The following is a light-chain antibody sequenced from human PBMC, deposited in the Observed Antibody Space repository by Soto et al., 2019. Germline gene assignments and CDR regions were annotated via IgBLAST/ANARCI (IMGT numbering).Light chain of an antibody. CDR1: QSISTY. V-gene: IGKV1-39*01. Sequence: DIQMTQSPSSLSASVGNRITITCRASQSISTYLNWYQKKPGKAPNLLIYDASRLQSGVPSRFSGSGGGTDFTLTISSLQPEDFATYYCQQSYSTLITFGQGTRLEIK. J-gene: IGKJ5*01. CDR3: QQSYSTLIT. CDR2: DAS.